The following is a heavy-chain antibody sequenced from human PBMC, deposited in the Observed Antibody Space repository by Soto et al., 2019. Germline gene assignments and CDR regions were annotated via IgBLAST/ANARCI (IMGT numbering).Heavy chain of an antibody. CDR3: ARSSGGVFGIIIEVTNWFAP. CDR1: GFTFSSYW. V-gene: IGHV3-7*03. CDR2: IQQDGSER. Sequence: GGSLRLSCAASGFTFSSYWMGWVRQAPGQGLEWVANIQQDGSERHYGGSVKGRFTIYRDNAKNSLYLQMNSLTSEDTAVYYCARSSGGVFGIIIEVTNWFAPWGQGTLVTVSS. D-gene: IGHD3-16*01. J-gene: IGHJ5*02.